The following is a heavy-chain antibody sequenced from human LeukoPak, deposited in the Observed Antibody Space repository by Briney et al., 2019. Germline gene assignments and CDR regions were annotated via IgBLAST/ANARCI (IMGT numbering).Heavy chain of an antibody. CDR1: GGSISSYY. V-gene: IGHV4-59*08. CDR2: IYYNGST. CDR3: ARTNLYYYYMDV. J-gene: IGHJ6*03. D-gene: IGHD2-8*01. Sequence: SETLSLTCTVSGGSISSYYWSWIRQPPGKGLEWIGYIYYNGSTNYNPSLKSRVTISVDTSKNQFSLKLSSVTAADTAVYYCARTNLYYYYMDVWGKGTTVTVSS.